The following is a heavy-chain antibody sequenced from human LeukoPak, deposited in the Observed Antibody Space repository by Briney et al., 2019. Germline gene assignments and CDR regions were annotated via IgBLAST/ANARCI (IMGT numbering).Heavy chain of an antibody. J-gene: IGHJ4*02. D-gene: IGHD3-22*01. Sequence: GGSLRLSCAASGFTFNDYGMSWVRQAPGKGLEWVSGINWNGGSTGYADSVKGRFTISRDNAKNSLYLQMNSLRAEDTAVYYCARHYFDSSGYYNDFWGQGTLVTVSS. CDR3: ARHYFDSSGYYNDF. CDR1: GFTFNDYG. V-gene: IGHV3-20*04. CDR2: INWNGGST.